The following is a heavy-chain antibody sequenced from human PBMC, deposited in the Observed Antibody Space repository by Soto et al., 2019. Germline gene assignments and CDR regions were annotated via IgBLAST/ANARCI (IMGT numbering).Heavy chain of an antibody. Sequence: QVQLVQSGGEVKKPGASVKVSCKASAYTFTNYGISWVRQAPGQGLEWMGWISAYNGNINYAQKFRGRVTMTTDTSTSSGYLEVRSLRSGDPAVYYCARSGSSWNLRKFYSWGQGTLVTVSS. J-gene: IGHJ4*02. CDR2: ISAYNGNI. D-gene: IGHD6-13*01. V-gene: IGHV1-18*01. CDR1: AYTFTNYG. CDR3: ARSGSSWNLRKFYS.